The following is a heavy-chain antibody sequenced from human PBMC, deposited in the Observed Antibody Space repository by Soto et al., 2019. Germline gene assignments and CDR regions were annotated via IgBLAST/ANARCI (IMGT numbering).Heavy chain of an antibody. CDR1: GGTFSSYA. Sequence: QVQLVQSGAEVKKPGSSVKVSCKASGGTFSSYAISWVRQAPGQGLEWMGGIIPIFGTANYAQKFQGRVTITADESTGTAYMELSSLRSEDTAVYYCASQAYCGGDCAFDIWGQGTMVTVSS. CDR2: IIPIFGTA. V-gene: IGHV1-69*12. CDR3: ASQAYCGGDCAFDI. D-gene: IGHD2-21*02. J-gene: IGHJ3*02.